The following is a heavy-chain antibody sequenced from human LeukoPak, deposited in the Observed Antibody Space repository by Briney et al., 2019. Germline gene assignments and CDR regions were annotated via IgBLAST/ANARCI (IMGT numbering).Heavy chain of an antibody. CDR2: IYHSGST. CDR3: ARLFCSRSSCFPGDY. J-gene: IGHJ4*02. D-gene: IGHD2-2*01. Sequence: PSETLSLTCTVSGGSITSSGYHWGWIRQPPGKGLEWIGTIYHSGSTFHNPSLKSRVTLSIDTSKSQFSLKLTSVTAADTAVYYCARLFCSRSSCFPGDYWGQGTLVTVSS. CDR1: GGSITSSGYH. V-gene: IGHV4-39*01.